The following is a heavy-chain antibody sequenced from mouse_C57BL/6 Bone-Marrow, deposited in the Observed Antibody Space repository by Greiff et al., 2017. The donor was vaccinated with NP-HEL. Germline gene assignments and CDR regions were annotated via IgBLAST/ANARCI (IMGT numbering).Heavy chain of an antibody. V-gene: IGHV1-82*01. D-gene: IGHD4-1*01. CDR2: IYPGDGDT. J-gene: IGHJ2*01. Sequence: SGPELVKPGASVKISCKASGYAFSSSWMNWVKQRPGKGLEWIGRIYPGDGDTNYNGKFKGKATLTADKSSSTAYMQLSSLTSEDSAVYFCARERTGVYYFDYWGQGTTLTVSS. CDR3: ARERTGVYYFDY. CDR1: GYAFSSSW.